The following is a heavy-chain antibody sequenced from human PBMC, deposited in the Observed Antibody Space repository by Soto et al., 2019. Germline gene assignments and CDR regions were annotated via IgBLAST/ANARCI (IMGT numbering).Heavy chain of an antibody. CDR3: AKSWGGSGWYFYYYGMDV. J-gene: IGHJ6*02. V-gene: IGHV3-23*01. D-gene: IGHD6-19*01. Sequence: PGGSLRLSCAASGFTFSSYAMSWVRQAPGKGLEWVSAISGSGGSTYYADSVKGRFTISRDNSKNTLYLQMNSLRAEDTAVYYCAKSWGGSGWYFYYYGMDVWGQGTTVTVSS. CDR1: GFTFSSYA. CDR2: ISGSGGST.